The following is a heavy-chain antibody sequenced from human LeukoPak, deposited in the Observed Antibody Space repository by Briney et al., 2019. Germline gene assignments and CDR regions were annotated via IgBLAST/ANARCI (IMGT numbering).Heavy chain of an antibody. D-gene: IGHD5-24*01. V-gene: IGHV1-69*01. CDR2: IIPIFGTS. CDR3: MRGRDAYKSNTFDI. CDR1: GGTFSSHS. Sequence: ASVKVSCKAFGGTFSSHSISWVRQAPGQRLESMGGIIPIFGTSNYAQKFQGRVTISADESTSTAYMELRSLRSEDTAVYYCMRGRDAYKSNTFDIWGQGTMVTVSS. J-gene: IGHJ3*02.